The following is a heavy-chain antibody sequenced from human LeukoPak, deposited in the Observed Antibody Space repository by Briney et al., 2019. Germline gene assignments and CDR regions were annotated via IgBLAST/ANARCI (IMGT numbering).Heavy chain of an antibody. V-gene: IGHV3-48*03. D-gene: IGHD3-22*01. CDR2: ISSSGSTK. CDR3: ARGNYYDNSGSYYEKFDY. J-gene: IGHJ4*02. CDR1: GFTFSSYE. Sequence: GGSLRLSCTASGFTFSSYEMNWVRQAPGKGLEWVSSISSSGSTKYYADSVRGRFTISRDNAKNSLYLQMNSLRVEDTAVYYCARGNYYDNSGSYYEKFDYWGQGALVTVSS.